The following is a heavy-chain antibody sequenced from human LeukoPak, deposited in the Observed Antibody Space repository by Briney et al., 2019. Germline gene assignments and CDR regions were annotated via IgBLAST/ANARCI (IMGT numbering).Heavy chain of an antibody. Sequence: ASVKVSCKASGYTFTSYGISWVRQAPGQGLEWMGWISAYNGNTNYAQKLQGRVTMTTDTSTSTAYMELRSLRSDDTAVYYCASTSSIAVARGAFDIWGQGTVVTVSS. CDR1: GYTFTSYG. J-gene: IGHJ3*02. CDR3: ASTSSIAVARGAFDI. V-gene: IGHV1-18*01. CDR2: ISAYNGNT. D-gene: IGHD6-19*01.